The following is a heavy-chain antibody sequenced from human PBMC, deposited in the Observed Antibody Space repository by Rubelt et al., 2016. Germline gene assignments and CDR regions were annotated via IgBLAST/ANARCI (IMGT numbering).Heavy chain of an antibody. CDR2: ISSSGSAI. Sequence: VSGKGLEWVSHISSSGSAIHYGDSVKGRFTISRDNAKNSLYLQMNSLRAEDTAVYYCARRGPSGPHDAFDIWGQGTVVTVSS. J-gene: IGHJ3*02. CDR3: ARRGPSGPHDAFDI. V-gene: IGHV3-48*01.